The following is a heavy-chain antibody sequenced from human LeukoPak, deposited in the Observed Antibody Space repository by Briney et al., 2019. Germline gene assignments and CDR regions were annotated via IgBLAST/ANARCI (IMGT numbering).Heavy chain of an antibody. J-gene: IGHJ6*03. CDR1: GGSISSGYY. Sequence: SETLSLTCTVSGGSISSGYYWVWIRQPPGKGLEWIGCIYHSGTTYYNPSLKSRITISVDTSKNQFSLKLSSVTAADTAMYYCARDQPYMDVWGKGTTVTVSS. CDR2: IYHSGTT. CDR3: ARDQPYMDV. V-gene: IGHV4-38-2*02.